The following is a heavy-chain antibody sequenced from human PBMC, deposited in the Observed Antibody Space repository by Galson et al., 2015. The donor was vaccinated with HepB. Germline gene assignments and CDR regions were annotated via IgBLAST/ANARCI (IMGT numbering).Heavy chain of an antibody. CDR2: ISASNGNT. V-gene: IGHV1-18*01. D-gene: IGHD3-16*01. Sequence: SCKASGYTFTNYAISWVRQIPGQGLEWMGWISASNGNTNYAQKLQGRVTITTDTSTSTAYMELRSLRSDDTAVYYCARGDPWVFDYWGQGTLVTVSS. J-gene: IGHJ4*02. CDR1: GYTFTNYA. CDR3: ARGDPWVFDY.